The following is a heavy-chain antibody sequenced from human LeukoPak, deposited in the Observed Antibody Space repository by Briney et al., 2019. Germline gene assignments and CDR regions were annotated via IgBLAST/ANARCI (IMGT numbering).Heavy chain of an antibody. CDR2: IFSNDQK. Sequence: ESGPTLVNPTEALTLTCTVSGFSLSNARMGVTWIRQPPGKALEWLAHIFSNDQKSYSTSLRSRLTISKDTSKSQVVLTLTNMDPVDTATYYCALISGGDEGGLFVYWGQGTLVTVSS. CDR1: GFSLSNARMG. D-gene: IGHD2-21*02. J-gene: IGHJ4*02. V-gene: IGHV2-26*01. CDR3: ALISGGDEGGLFVY.